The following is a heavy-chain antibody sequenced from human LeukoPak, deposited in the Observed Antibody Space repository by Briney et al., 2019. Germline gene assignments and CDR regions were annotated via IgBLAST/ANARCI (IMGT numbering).Heavy chain of an antibody. D-gene: IGHD6-13*01. CDR3: AKEVLAAAGSLDY. V-gene: IGHV3-23*01. Sequence: GGSLRLSCAASGVTFSSYGMHWVRQAPGKGLEWVSAISGSGGSTYYADSVKGRFTISRDNSKNTLYLQMNSLRAEDTAVYYCAKEVLAAAGSLDYWGQGTLVTVSS. J-gene: IGHJ4*02. CDR1: GVTFSSYG. CDR2: ISGSGGST.